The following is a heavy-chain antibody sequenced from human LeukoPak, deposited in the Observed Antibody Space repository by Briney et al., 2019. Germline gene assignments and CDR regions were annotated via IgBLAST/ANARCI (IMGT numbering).Heavy chain of an antibody. CDR3: ARDLHGGTDY. V-gene: IGHV1-2*02. J-gene: IGHJ4*02. Sequence: ASVKVSCKASGYTFTGYYMHWVRQAPGQGLEWMRWINPNSGGTSYAQKFQGRVTMTRDTSTSTVYMELSSLRSEDTAVYYCARDLHGGTDYWGQGTLVTVSS. CDR1: GYTFTGYY. D-gene: IGHD1-26*01. CDR2: INPNSGGT.